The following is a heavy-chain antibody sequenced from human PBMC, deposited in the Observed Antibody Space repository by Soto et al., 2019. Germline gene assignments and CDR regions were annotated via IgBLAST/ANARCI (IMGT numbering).Heavy chain of an antibody. CDR2: IIPIFGTA. Sequence: GASVKVSCKASGGTFSSYAISWVRQAPGQGLEWMGGIIPIFGTANYAQKFQGRVTITADESTSTAYMELSSLRSEDTAVYHCARDFRNGFLDYWGQGTLVTVSS. CDR3: ARDFRNGFLDY. D-gene: IGHD2-8*01. CDR1: GGTFSSYA. V-gene: IGHV1-69*13. J-gene: IGHJ4*02.